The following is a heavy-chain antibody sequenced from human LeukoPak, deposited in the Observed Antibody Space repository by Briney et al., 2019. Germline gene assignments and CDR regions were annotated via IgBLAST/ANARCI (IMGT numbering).Heavy chain of an antibody. Sequence: PSETLSLTCTVSGGSISSSSYYWGWIRQPPGKGLEWIGSIYYSGSTYYNPSLKSRVTISVDTSKNQFSLKLSSVTAADTAVYYCVRDKRYGSGSYYPPDYWGRGTLVTVSS. V-gene: IGHV4-39*07. CDR2: IYYSGST. J-gene: IGHJ4*02. D-gene: IGHD3-10*01. CDR3: VRDKRYGSGSYYPPDY. CDR1: GGSISSSSYY.